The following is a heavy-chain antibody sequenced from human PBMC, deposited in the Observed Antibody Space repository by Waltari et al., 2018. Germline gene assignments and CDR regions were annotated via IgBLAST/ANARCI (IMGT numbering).Heavy chain of an antibody. CDR1: GGSISSGDYY. CDR2: IYYSGST. CDR3: ARAAAGQDALYYFDY. V-gene: IGHV4-30-4*08. J-gene: IGHJ4*02. Sequence: QVQLQESGPGLVKPSQTLSLTCTVSGGSISSGDYYWSWISQPPGKGLEWVGYIYYSGSTYYNPSLQSRVTISVDTSKNQFSLKLSSVTAADTAVYYCARAAAGQDALYYFDYWCQGTLVTVSS. D-gene: IGHD6-13*01.